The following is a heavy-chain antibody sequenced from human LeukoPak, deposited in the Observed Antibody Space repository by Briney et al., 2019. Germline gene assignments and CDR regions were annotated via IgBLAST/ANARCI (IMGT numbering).Heavy chain of an antibody. CDR3: ARGGARYYYMDV. V-gene: IGHV4-59*01. CDR2: IYYSGST. CDR1: GFTLSSYA. J-gene: IGHJ6*03. Sequence: GSLRLSCVVSGFTLSSYAMSWIRQPPGKGLEWIGYIYYSGSTNYNPSLKSRVTISVDTSKNQFSLKLSSVTAADTAVYYCARGGARYYYMDVWGKGTTVTVSS.